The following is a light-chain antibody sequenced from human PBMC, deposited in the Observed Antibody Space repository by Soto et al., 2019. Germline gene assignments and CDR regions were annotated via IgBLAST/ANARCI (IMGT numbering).Light chain of an antibody. CDR1: QDISNY. CDR3: QQLESDPPWT. J-gene: IGKJ1*01. CDR2: LAS. Sequence: IQLTQSPASLSASVGDRVTVTCRASQDISNYLAWYQQSPGRAPKLLIYLASTLESGVPSRFSGSGSGTDFTLTISSLQPEDVATYYCQQLESDPPWTFGQGTRVEIK. V-gene: IGKV1-9*01.